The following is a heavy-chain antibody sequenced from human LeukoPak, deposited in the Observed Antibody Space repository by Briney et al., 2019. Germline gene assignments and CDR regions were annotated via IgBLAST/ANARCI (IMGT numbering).Heavy chain of an antibody. Sequence: GGSLRLSCAASGFTFSSYGMHWVRQAPGKGLEWVAVISYDGSNKYYADSVKGRFTISRDNSKNTLYLQMNSLRAEDTAVYYCAKVGITMVRGVISYYYYGMDVWGQGTTVTVSS. CDR3: AKVGITMVRGVISYYYYGMDV. CDR2: ISYDGSNK. V-gene: IGHV3-30*18. J-gene: IGHJ6*02. CDR1: GFTFSSYG. D-gene: IGHD3-10*01.